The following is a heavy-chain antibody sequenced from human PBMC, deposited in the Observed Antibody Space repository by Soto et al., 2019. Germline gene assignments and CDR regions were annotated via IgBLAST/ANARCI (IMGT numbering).Heavy chain of an antibody. CDR1: GFTFSSYW. CDR2: INSDGSST. V-gene: IGHV3-74*01. CDR3: ARDEGLFGSDGSGYYYGMDV. J-gene: IGHJ6*02. Sequence: GGSLRLSCAASGFTFSSYWMHWVRQAPGKGLVWVSRINSDGSSTSYADSVKGRFTISRDNAKNTLYLQMNSLRAEDTAVYYCARDEGLFGSDGSGYYYGMDVWGQGTTVTVSS. D-gene: IGHD1-26*01.